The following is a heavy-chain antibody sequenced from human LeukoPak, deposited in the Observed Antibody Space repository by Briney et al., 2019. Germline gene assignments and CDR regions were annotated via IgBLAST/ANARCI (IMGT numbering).Heavy chain of an antibody. CDR1: GFTFSDYG. D-gene: IGHD3-10*01. J-gene: IGHJ4*02. Sequence: PGGSLRLSCAASGFTFSDYGMHWVRQAPGKGLEWVAIIWYDGSNKYYADSVKGRFSISRDNSKNTLYLQMNSLRDEDTAFYYCARDRGESYFDYWGQGTLVTVSS. CDR2: IWYDGSNK. CDR3: ARDRGESYFDY. V-gene: IGHV3-33*01.